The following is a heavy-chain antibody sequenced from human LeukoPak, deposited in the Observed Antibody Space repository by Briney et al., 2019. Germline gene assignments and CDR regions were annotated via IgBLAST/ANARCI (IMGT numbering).Heavy chain of an antibody. V-gene: IGHV1-3*01. Sequence: ASVKVSCKASGYTFTSYDINWVRQATGQGLEWMGWINAGEGKTKYLQKFQDRVTITRVTSASTAYMELSSLRSEDTAVYYCARGSGWSDYYGMDVWGQGTTVIVSS. CDR1: GYTFTSYD. D-gene: IGHD6-19*01. J-gene: IGHJ6*02. CDR3: ARGSGWSDYYGMDV. CDR2: INAGEGKT.